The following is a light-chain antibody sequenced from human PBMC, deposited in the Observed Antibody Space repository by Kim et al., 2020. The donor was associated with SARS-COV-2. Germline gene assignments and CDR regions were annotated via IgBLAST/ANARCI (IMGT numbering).Light chain of an antibody. CDR3: LQHNTYPIT. V-gene: IGKV1-17*01. CDR2: AAS. Sequence: DIQMTQSPSSLSTSLGDRVTITCRADQSISSHLSWYQQKPGRAPKLLISAASALQSGVPSRFRGSGSGTEFTLTISSLQPEDFATYFCLQHNTYPITFGQGTRLEIK. J-gene: IGKJ5*01. CDR1: QSISSH.